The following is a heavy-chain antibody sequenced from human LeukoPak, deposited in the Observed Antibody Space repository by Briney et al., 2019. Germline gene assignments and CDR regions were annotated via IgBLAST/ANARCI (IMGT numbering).Heavy chain of an antibody. Sequence: GGSLRLSCAASGFTFSSYAMNWVRQAPGKGLEWVSGISGSGGSTYYADSVKGRFTISRDNSKNTLYLQMNSLRAEDTAVYYCAKSWVGGYSSGWLEEYYFDYWGQGTLVTVSS. V-gene: IGHV3-23*01. CDR2: ISGSGGST. CDR3: AKSWVGGYSSGWLEEYYFDY. D-gene: IGHD6-19*01. J-gene: IGHJ4*02. CDR1: GFTFSSYA.